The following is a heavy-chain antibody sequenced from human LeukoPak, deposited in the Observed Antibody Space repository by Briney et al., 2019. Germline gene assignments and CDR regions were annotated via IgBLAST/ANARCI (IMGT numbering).Heavy chain of an antibody. D-gene: IGHD3-22*01. CDR2: INPNSGGT. V-gene: IGHV1-2*02. Sequence: GASVKVSCKASGYTFTGYYMHWVRQAPGQGLEWMGWINPNSGGTNYAQKFQGRVTMTRDTSISTAYMELSRLRSDDTAVYYCARDYYDSSGYLAFDYWGQGTLVTVSS. J-gene: IGHJ4*02. CDR1: GYTFTGYY. CDR3: ARDYYDSSGYLAFDY.